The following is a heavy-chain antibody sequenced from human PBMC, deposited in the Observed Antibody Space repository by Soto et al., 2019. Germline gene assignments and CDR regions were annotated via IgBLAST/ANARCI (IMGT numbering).Heavy chain of an antibody. J-gene: IGHJ6*02. CDR2: ISYDGSNK. CDR1: GFTFSSYA. D-gene: IGHD1-26*01. V-gene: IGHV3-30-3*01. Sequence: GGSLRLSCAASGFTFSSYAMHWVRQAPGKGLEWVAVISYDGSNKYYADSVKGRFTISRDNSKNTLYLQMNSLRAEDTAVYYCARDLPGAYNYGMDVWGQGTTVTVSS. CDR3: ARDLPGAYNYGMDV.